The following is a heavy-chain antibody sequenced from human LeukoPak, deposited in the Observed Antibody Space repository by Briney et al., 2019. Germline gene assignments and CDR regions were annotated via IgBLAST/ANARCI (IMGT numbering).Heavy chain of an antibody. J-gene: IGHJ4*02. Sequence: GGSLRLSCAASGFTFSSYAMHWVRQAPGKGLEWVAVISYDGSNKYYADSVKGRFTISRDNSKNTLYLQMNSLRAEDTAVYYCARDDRWLDGVFDYWGQGTLVTVSS. CDR3: ARDDRWLDGVFDY. V-gene: IGHV3-30-3*01. CDR1: GFTFSSYA. CDR2: ISYDGSNK. D-gene: IGHD5-24*01.